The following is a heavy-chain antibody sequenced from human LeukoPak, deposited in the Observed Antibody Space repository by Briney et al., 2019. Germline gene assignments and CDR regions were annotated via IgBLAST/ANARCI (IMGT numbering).Heavy chain of an antibody. Sequence: GGSLRLSCAASGFTFSSYAMSWVRQAPGKGLEWVSAISGSGGSTYYADSVKGRFTISRDNSKNTLYLQMNSLRAEDTAVYYCAKEEYSGYDYDYYYCGMDVWGQGTTVTVSS. J-gene: IGHJ6*02. CDR1: GFTFSSYA. CDR3: AKEEYSGYDYDYYYCGMDV. CDR2: ISGSGGST. V-gene: IGHV3-23*01. D-gene: IGHD5-12*01.